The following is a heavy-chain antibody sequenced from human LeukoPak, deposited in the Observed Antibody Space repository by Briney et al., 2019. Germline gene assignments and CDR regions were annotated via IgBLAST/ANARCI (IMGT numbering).Heavy chain of an antibody. V-gene: IGHV3-30*03. J-gene: IGHJ4*02. CDR2: ISYDGSNR. CDR1: GFNFSSYA. CDR3: ARRGSPFDY. D-gene: IGHD3-10*01. Sequence: GGSLRLSCAASGFNFSSYAMHWVRQAPGKGLEWVAVISYDGSNRYYADSVKGRFTISRDNSKNTLYLQMNSLRAEDTAVYYCARRGSPFDYWGQGTLVTVSS.